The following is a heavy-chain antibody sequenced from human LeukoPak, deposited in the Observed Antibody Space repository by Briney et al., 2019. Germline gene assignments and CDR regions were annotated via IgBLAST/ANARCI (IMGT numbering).Heavy chain of an antibody. CDR1: GGSISSDY. D-gene: IGHD6-19*01. Sequence: SETLSLTCIVSGGSISSDYWSWIRQSPGKGLEWIGYIYYSGSTNYNPSLKSRVTMSVDTSKNQFSLRLSSVTAADTAVYYCARGKVVAGVPGQNSWDYWGQGTLVTVSS. CDR2: IYYSGST. J-gene: IGHJ4*02. V-gene: IGHV4-59*12. CDR3: ARGKVVAGVPGQNSWDY.